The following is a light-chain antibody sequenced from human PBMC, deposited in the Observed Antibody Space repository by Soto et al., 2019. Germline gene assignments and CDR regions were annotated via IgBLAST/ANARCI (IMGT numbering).Light chain of an antibody. J-gene: IGLJ1*01. V-gene: IGLV1-40*01. CDR3: QSYDSSRGFV. Sequence: QSVLTQPPSVSGAPGQRVTFSCIGSSSNIGADYDVHRYQQLPGTAPELLIYSNISRPSGVPERFSGSKAGASAALAITGRQAEDEAEYYCQSYDSSRGFVFGNGTQLTVL. CDR1: SSNIGADYD. CDR2: SNI.